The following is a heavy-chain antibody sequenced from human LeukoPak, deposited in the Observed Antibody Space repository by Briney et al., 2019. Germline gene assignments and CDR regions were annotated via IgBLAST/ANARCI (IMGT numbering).Heavy chain of an antibody. V-gene: IGHV3-9*01. Sequence: GGSLRLSCAASGFTFDDYAMHWVRQAPGKGLEWVSGISWNSGSIGYADSVKGRFTISSDNARNSLYLQMNTLRVADTAVYYCARGRGWIYDSWGRGTLVTVSS. D-gene: IGHD6-19*01. CDR1: GFTFDDYA. J-gene: IGHJ4*02. CDR2: ISWNSGSI. CDR3: ARGRGWIYDS.